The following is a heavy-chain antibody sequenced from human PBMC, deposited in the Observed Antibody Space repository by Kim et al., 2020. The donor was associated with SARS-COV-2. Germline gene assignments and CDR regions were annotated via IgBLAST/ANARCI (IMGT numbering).Heavy chain of an antibody. CDR3: GRLDFGDDY. V-gene: IGHV3-53*01. CDR1: GFTVSSYV. J-gene: IGHJ4*02. Sequence: GGSLILSCAASGFTVSSYVMSWVRQTPGKGLEWASLIYPDGYPYYADSVKGRFTISRDTSESTLYLQMNSLRADDTAVYYCGRLDFGDDYWGQGTLVTVSS. CDR2: IYPDGYP. D-gene: IGHD4-17*01.